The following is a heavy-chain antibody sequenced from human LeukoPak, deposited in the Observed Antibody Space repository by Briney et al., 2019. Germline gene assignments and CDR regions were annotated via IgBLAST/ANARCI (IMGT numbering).Heavy chain of an antibody. CDR3: AKDRSGWYYFDY. J-gene: IGHJ4*02. V-gene: IGHV3-23*01. D-gene: IGHD6-19*01. Sequence: GGSLRLSCAASGFTFSSYAMSWVRQAPGKGLEWASGLSTSGGSTYYADSVKGRFTISRDNSKNTLYLQMNSLRAEDTAVYYCAKDRSGWYYFDYWGQGTLVTVSS. CDR2: LSTSGGST. CDR1: GFTFSSYA.